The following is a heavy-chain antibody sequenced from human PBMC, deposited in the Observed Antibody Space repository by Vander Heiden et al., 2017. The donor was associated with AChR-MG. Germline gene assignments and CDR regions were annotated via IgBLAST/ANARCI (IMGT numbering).Heavy chain of an antibody. Sequence: QVQLVESGGGVVQPGRSLSLSCAASGFPFSSYGMHWVRQAPGKGLEWVAVIWYDGSNKYYADSVKGRFTISRDNSKNTLYLQMNSMRAEDTAVDYCGRDRGSVVGEGLGYWGQGTLVTVAS. CDR1: GFPFSSYG. J-gene: IGHJ4*02. D-gene: IGHD2-21*01. CDR3: GRDRGSVVGEGLGY. CDR2: IWYDGSNK. V-gene: IGHV3-33*01.